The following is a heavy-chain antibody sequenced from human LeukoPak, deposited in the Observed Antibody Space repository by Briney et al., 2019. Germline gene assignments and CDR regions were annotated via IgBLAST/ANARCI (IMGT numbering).Heavy chain of an antibody. CDR2: IYYSGST. D-gene: IGHD6-19*01. J-gene: IGHJ1*01. CDR1: GGSISSSSYY. Sequence: PSETLSLTCTVSGGSISSSSYYWGWIRQPPGKGLEGIGRIYYSGSTYYNLSLKSRVTISVATSKNQFSLKLSSVTAADTAVYYCARLTLSGWYRYFQHWGQGTLVTVSS. CDR3: ARLTLSGWYRYFQH. V-gene: IGHV4-39*01.